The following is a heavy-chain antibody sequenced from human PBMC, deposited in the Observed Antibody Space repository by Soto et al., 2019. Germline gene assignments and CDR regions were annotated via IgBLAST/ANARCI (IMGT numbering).Heavy chain of an antibody. J-gene: IGHJ3*01. Sequence: EVQLVDSGGGLVQPGGSLRLSFAASEFTFRSYWMHWVRQSPGKGLVWVSRISGDGSSTNYADSVKGRFTISRDNAKNPVYVQIDSLRADDTAVSYCARSRPGTYGAFDLWGQGTMVTVSS. CDR1: EFTFRSYW. CDR2: ISGDGSST. CDR3: ARSRPGTYGAFDL. V-gene: IGHV3-74*01. D-gene: IGHD1-7*01.